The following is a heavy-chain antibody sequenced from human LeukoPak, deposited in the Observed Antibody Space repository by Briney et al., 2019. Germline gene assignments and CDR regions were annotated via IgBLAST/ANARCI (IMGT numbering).Heavy chain of an antibody. V-gene: IGHV3-23*01. D-gene: IGHD1-14*01. CDR2: MKGTGET. CDR1: GLSFTTFA. Sequence: GGSLRLSCAASGLSFTTFAMSWVRQGPARGLEWVSSMKGTGETFYADSEKGRFTLSRDSSRNTVHLQLNNLRVEDTAIYYCARASWVSTTDAVRWGQGTLVTVSS. J-gene: IGHJ4*02. CDR3: ARASWVSTTDAVR.